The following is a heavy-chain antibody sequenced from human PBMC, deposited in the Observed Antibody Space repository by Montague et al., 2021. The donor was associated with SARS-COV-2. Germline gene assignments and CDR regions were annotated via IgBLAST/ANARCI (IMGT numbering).Heavy chain of an antibody. V-gene: IGHV4-61*02. Sequence: TLSLTCTVSGGSITSGSYYWSWIRQPAGKGLEWIGRIYTSGTTDYNSSLKSRVTISVDTSKNQFSLKLTFVTAADTAVYYCARAHSGSWAHLDNWGQGTLVTVSA. CDR3: ARAHSGSWAHLDN. J-gene: IGHJ4*02. CDR1: GGSITSGSYY. D-gene: IGHD5-12*01. CDR2: IYTSGTT.